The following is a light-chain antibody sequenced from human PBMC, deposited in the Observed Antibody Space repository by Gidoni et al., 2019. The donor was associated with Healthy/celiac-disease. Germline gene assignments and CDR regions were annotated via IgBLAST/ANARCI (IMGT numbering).Light chain of an antibody. CDR2: GAS. J-gene: IGKJ3*01. CDR3: QQYGSSRFT. CDR1: QSVSSSY. V-gene: IGKV3-20*01. Sequence: SCRASQSVSSSYLAWYQQKPGQAPRLPIYGASSRATGIPDRFSGSGSGTDFTLTISRLEPEDFAVYYCQQYGSSRFTFGPGTKVDIK.